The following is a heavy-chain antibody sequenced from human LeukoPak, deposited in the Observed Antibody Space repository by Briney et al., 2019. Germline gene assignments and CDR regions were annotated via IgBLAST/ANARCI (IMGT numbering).Heavy chain of an antibody. V-gene: IGHV4-39*01. CDR3: ARLWSTSRRGGSCPHQPNS. CDR2: IYYSGST. J-gene: IGHJ4*02. D-gene: IGHD2-15*01. Sequence: SETLSLTCTVSGVSISSSSYNRGRLRQPQGKGLECIVSIYYSGSTYYNPSLKSRVTISVDTSKNQFSLRLTSVTAADTAFYYCARLWSTSRRGGSCPHQPNSWGQGTLVTVSS. CDR1: GVSISSSSYN.